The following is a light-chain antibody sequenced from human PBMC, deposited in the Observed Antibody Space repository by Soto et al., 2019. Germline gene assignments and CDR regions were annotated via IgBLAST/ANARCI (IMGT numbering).Light chain of an antibody. Sequence: VLTQPPSVSGAPGQRVTISCTGSSSNIGANYDVHWYQHLPGTAPKLLIYGDINRPSGVPDRFSGSKSGTSASLAITGLQAEDEGDYYCQSYDFSLSGNVVFGGGTKVTVL. V-gene: IGLV1-40*01. CDR1: SSNIGANYD. J-gene: IGLJ2*01. CDR3: QSYDFSLSGNVV. CDR2: GDI.